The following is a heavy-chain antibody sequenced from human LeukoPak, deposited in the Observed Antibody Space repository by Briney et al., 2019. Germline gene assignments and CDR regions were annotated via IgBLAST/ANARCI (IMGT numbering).Heavy chain of an antibody. D-gene: IGHD6-19*01. CDR2: INHSGST. CDR3: ASEGGIAVAGPPRR. V-gene: IGHV4-34*01. J-gene: IGHJ4*02. CDR1: GGSFNGYY. Sequence: SETLSLTCAVYGGSFNGYYWSWIRQPPGKGLEWIGEINHSGSTNYNPSLKSRVTISVDTSKNQFSLKLSSVTAADTAVYYCASEGGIAVAGPPRRWGQGTLVTVSS.